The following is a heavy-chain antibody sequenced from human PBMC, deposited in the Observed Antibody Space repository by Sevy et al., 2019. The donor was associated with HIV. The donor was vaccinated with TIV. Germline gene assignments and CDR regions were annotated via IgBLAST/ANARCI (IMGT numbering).Heavy chain of an antibody. CDR3: ATLEGIEYYFDY. J-gene: IGHJ4*02. CDR1: GYTLTELS. Sequence: ASVKVSCKVSGYTLTELSMHWVRQAPGKGLAWMGGFDPEDGETIYAQKFQGRVTMTEDTSTDTAYMELSSLRSEDTAVYYCATLEGIEYYFDYWGQGTLVTVSS. V-gene: IGHV1-24*01. CDR2: FDPEDGET.